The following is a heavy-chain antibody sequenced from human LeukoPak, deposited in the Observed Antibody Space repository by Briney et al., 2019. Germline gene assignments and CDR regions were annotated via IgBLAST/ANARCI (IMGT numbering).Heavy chain of an antibody. Sequence: GGSLRLSCAASGFTFSSYGMHWVRQAPGKGLERVAFIRYDGSNKYYADSVKGRFTISRDNSKNTLYLQMNSLRAEDTAVYYCAKDGYDYFDYWGQGTLVTVSS. CDR2: IRYDGSNK. CDR1: GFTFSSYG. V-gene: IGHV3-30*02. CDR3: AKDGYDYFDY. D-gene: IGHD5-18*01. J-gene: IGHJ4*02.